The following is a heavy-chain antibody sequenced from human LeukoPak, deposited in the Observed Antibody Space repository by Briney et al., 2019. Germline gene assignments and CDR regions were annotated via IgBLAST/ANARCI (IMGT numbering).Heavy chain of an antibody. CDR3: ARVDEVATIFSYYYGMDV. V-gene: IGHV1-24*01. J-gene: IGHJ6*02. CDR2: FDPEDGET. CDR1: GYTLTELS. Sequence: ASVKVSCKVSGYTLTELSMHWVRQAPGKGLEWMGGFDPEDGETIYAQKFQGRVTMTEDTSTDTAYMELSSLRSEDTAVYYCARVDEVATIFSYYYGMDVWGQGTTVTVSS. D-gene: IGHD5-12*01.